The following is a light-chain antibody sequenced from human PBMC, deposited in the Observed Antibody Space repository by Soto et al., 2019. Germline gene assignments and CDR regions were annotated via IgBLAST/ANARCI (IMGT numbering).Light chain of an antibody. J-gene: IGKJ2*01. V-gene: IGKV3-20*01. CDR3: QQYGPSPMYT. Sequence: EIVLTQSPGTLSLSPGERATLSCRASQTVSSSYLAWYQQKPGPATRLLIYGASTRATGIPGRFSGSASGTDFTLTISRLEPEDFAVYYCQQYGPSPMYTFGQGTNLEIK. CDR2: GAS. CDR1: QTVSSSY.